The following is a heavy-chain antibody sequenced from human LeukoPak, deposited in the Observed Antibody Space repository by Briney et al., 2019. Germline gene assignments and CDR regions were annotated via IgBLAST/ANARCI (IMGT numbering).Heavy chain of an antibody. CDR3: ARWGRVRHCSGGSCYSD. CDR2: IYLDGSRA. D-gene: IGHD2-15*01. CDR1: GFTFTNYW. J-gene: IGHJ4*02. V-gene: IGHV3-7*01. Sequence: PGGSLRLSCAVSGFTFTNYWMSWARQSPGKGLEWVANIYLDGSRAYYVDSVKGRFTISRDNAKNSLYLQMNSLRAEDTAVYYCARWGRVRHCSGGSCYSDWGQGTLVTVSS.